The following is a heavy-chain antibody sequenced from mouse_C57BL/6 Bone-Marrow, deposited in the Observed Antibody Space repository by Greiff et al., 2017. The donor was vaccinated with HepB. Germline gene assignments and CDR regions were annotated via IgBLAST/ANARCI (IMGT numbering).Heavy chain of an antibody. CDR2: ISDGGSYT. J-gene: IGHJ3*01. Sequence: EVMLVESGGGLVKPGGSLKLSCAASGFTFSSYAMSWVRQTPEKRLEWVATISDGGSYTYYPDNVKGRFTISRDNAKNNLYLQMSHLKSEDTAMYYCARGGITTVVATTWFAYWGQGTLVTVSA. D-gene: IGHD1-1*01. CDR1: GFTFSSYA. V-gene: IGHV5-4*03. CDR3: ARGGITTVVATTWFAY.